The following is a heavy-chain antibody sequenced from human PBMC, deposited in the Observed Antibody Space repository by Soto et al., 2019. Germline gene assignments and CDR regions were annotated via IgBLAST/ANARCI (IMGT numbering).Heavy chain of an antibody. D-gene: IGHD4-17*01. CDR3: ARGNGDYRAHYYYYGMDV. J-gene: IGHJ6*02. CDR2: MNPNSGNT. Sequence: QVQLVQSGAEVKKPGASVKVSCKASGYTFTSYDINWVRQATGQGLEWMGWMNPNSGNTGYAQKFQGRVTMTSNTSISPAYMELSSLRSEDTAVYYCARGNGDYRAHYYYYGMDVWGQGTTVTVSS. CDR1: GYTFTSYD. V-gene: IGHV1-8*01.